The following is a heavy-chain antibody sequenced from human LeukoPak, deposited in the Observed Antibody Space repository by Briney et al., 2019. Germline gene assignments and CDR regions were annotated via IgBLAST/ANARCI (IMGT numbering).Heavy chain of an antibody. V-gene: IGHV3-9*01. J-gene: IGHJ4*02. CDR2: ISWNGVNI. Sequence: GGSLRLSCAASGFTFADYAMHWVRHTPGKGLEWVSGISWNGVNIGYGDSVKGRFAVSRDNAKNSLYSQMNSLRVEDTALYYCAKGGSYYDFWSSYNWGQGTLVTVSS. CDR3: AKGGSYYDFWSSYN. D-gene: IGHD3-3*01. CDR1: GFTFADYA.